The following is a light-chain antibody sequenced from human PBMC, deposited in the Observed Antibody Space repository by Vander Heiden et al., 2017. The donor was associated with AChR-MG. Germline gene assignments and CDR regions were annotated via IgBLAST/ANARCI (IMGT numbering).Light chain of an antibody. CDR1: QGISSH. CDR2: PTS. J-gene: IGKJ4*01. V-gene: IGKV1-9*01. CDR3: QHLNGYPLT. Sequence: IQLTQSPSSLSASVGDRVTITCRASQGISSHLAWYQQKPGKGPRLLIYPTSTLQSGVTSRFSGSGSGTHFTLTISSLQPEDLATYYCQHLNGYPLTFGGGTKVEI.